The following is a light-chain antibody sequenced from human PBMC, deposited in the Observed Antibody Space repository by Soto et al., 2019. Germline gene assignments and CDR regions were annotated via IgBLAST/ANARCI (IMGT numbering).Light chain of an antibody. CDR3: SSYTTSNTRQIV. V-gene: IGLV2-14*03. CDR1: SSDVGGYNY. J-gene: IGLJ1*01. Sequence: QSALTQPASVSGSPGQSITISCTGTSSDVGGYNYVSWYQHHPGKAPKLMIYDVSNRPSGISNRFSGSKSGNTASLTISGLQPEDEGDYYCSSYTTSNTRQIVFVTGTKLTVL. CDR2: DVS.